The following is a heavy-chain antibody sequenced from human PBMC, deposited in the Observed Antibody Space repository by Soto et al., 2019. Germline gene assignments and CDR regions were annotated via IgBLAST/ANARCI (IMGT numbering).Heavy chain of an antibody. J-gene: IGHJ4*02. CDR3: ERGFAHTARFDD. D-gene: IGHD3-16*01. Sequence: QVQLQESGPGLVTPSETLSLTCTVSGGYVSRGSYSLGWIRQPPGTGLEWLGYIYDSGRTNYNPSINSSGTISVDTSKNQSSLKLSSVTAADTAVYYCERGFAHTARFDDRGQGTLYTVSS. CDR2: IYDSGRT. CDR1: GGYVSRGSYS. V-gene: IGHV4-61*01.